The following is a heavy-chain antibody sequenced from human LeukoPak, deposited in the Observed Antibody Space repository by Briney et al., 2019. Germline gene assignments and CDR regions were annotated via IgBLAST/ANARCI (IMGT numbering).Heavy chain of an antibody. Sequence: GGSLRLSCAASEFTFSSYNMNWVRHAPGRGLEWVSYISNSGSTIYYADSVKGRFTISRDNARNSLYLQMNSLRAEDTAVYYCASSGSYYKIDYWGQGVLVTVSS. CDR1: EFTFSSYN. CDR2: ISNSGSTI. J-gene: IGHJ4*02. CDR3: ASSGSYYKIDY. D-gene: IGHD1-26*01. V-gene: IGHV3-48*04.